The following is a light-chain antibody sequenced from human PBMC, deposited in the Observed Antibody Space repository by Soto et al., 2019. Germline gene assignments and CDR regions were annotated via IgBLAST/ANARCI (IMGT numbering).Light chain of an antibody. CDR3: HQYGSSQT. CDR2: GAS. J-gene: IGKJ1*01. CDR1: QSVTSRY. V-gene: IGKV3-20*01. Sequence: EIVLTQSPGTLSLSQRERATLSCRASQSVTSRYLAWYQQRPGQAPRLLIHGASSRATGIPDRFSGSGSGTDSTLTISRLEPEDFAVYYCHQYGSSQTFGQGTKVDIK.